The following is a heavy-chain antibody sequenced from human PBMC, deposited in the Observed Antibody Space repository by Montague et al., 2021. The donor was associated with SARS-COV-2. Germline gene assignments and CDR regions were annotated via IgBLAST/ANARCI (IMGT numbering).Heavy chain of an antibody. CDR3: ARGRIEVSMIVVVLTGASYYMDV. Sequence: SETLSLTCAVYGGSFSGYYWTWIRQSPGKGLEWIAEINNSGSTNYNPSLKSRVTISVDTSKNQFSLKLHSVTAADTAVYYCARGRIEVSMIVVVLTGASYYMDVWGRGTPVAVSS. CDR2: INNSGST. V-gene: IGHV4-34*01. D-gene: IGHD3-22*01. CDR1: GGSFSGYY. J-gene: IGHJ6*03.